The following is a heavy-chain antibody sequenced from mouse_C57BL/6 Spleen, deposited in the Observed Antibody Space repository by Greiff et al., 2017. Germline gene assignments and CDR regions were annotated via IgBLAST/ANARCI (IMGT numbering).Heavy chain of an antibody. Sequence: QVQLQQSGAELVKPGASVKLSCKASGYTFTEYTIHWVKQRSGQGLEWIGWFYPGSGSIKYNEKFKDKATLTADKSSSTVYMELSRLTSEDSAVYFCASHKDGDGYNYYGSDYFDYWGQGTTLTVSS. D-gene: IGHD1-1*01. CDR2: FYPGSGSI. J-gene: IGHJ2*01. CDR3: ASHKDGDGYNYYGSDYFDY. CDR1: GYTFTEYT. V-gene: IGHV1-62-2*01.